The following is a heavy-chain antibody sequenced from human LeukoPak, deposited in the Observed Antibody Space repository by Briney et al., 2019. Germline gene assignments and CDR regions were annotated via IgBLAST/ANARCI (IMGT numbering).Heavy chain of an antibody. Sequence: PGGSLRLSCAASGFTFSSYSMNWVRQAPGKGLEWVSSISSSSSYIYYADSVKGRFTISRDNAKNSLYLQMNSLRAEDTALYYCARDMVTMVRGVITFLRPFDYWGQGTLVTVSS. V-gene: IGHV3-21*04. J-gene: IGHJ4*02. CDR2: ISSSSSYI. CDR3: ARDMVTMVRGVITFLRPFDY. CDR1: GFTFSSYS. D-gene: IGHD3-10*01.